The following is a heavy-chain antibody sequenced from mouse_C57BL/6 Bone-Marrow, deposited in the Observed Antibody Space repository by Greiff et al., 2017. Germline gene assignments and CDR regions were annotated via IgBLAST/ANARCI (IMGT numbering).Heavy chain of an antibody. CDR1: GYTFTSYW. CDR3: AIYYYGSRRGDY. J-gene: IGHJ4*01. Sequence: QVQLQQPGAELVRPGSSVKLSCKASGYTFTSYWMHWVKQRPIQGLEWIGNIDPSDSETHYNQKFKDKATLTVDKSSSTAYMPLSSLTSEDSAVYYCAIYYYGSRRGDYWGQGTSVTVSS. D-gene: IGHD1-1*01. CDR2: IDPSDSET. V-gene: IGHV1-52*01.